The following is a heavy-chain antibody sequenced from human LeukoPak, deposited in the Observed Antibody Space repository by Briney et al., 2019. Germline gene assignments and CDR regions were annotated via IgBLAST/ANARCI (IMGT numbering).Heavy chain of an antibody. Sequence: PSETLSLTCAVYGGSFSGYYWSWIRQPPGKGLEWIGEINHSGSTNYNPSLKSRVTISVDTPKNQFSLKLSSVTAADTAVYYCARARIAAAGTPYYFDYWGQGTLVTVSS. V-gene: IGHV4-34*01. D-gene: IGHD6-13*01. CDR1: GGSFSGYY. CDR2: INHSGST. J-gene: IGHJ4*02. CDR3: ARARIAAAGTPYYFDY.